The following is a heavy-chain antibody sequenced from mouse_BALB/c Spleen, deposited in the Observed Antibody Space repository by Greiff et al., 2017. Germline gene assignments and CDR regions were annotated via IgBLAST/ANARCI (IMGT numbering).Heavy chain of an antibody. CDR2: IWGDGST. Sequence: QVQLKESGPGLVAPSQSLSITCTVSGFSLTGYGVNWGRQPPGKGLEWLGMIWGDGSTDYNSALKSRLSISKDNSKSQVFLKMNSLQTDDTARYYCVRDYYGSSHWYFDVWGAGTTVTVSS. V-gene: IGHV2-6-7*01. CDR1: GFSLTGYG. CDR3: VRDYYGSSHWYFDV. J-gene: IGHJ1*01. D-gene: IGHD1-1*01.